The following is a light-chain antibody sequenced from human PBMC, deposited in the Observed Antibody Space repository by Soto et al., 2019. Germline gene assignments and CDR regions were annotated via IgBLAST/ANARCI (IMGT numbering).Light chain of an antibody. Sequence: DIQMTQSPSSLSASVGGRVTITFHASQYIKNYLNWYQQKSLKAPKLLIYDASDLETGVPSRFSGSGSGTDFTFTINSLQPEDIATYYCQQYDNLPLTFGGGTKVDIK. J-gene: IGKJ4*01. CDR2: DAS. CDR1: QYIKNY. V-gene: IGKV1-33*01. CDR3: QQYDNLPLT.